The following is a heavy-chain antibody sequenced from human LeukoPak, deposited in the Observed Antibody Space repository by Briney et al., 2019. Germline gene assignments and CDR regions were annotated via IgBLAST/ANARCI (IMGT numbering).Heavy chain of an antibody. D-gene: IGHD1-26*01. CDR2: ISSSSSYI. Sequence: PGGSLRLSCAASGFTFSSYSMNWVRQAPGKGLEWVSSISSSSSYIYYADSVKGRFTISRDNSKNTLYLQMNSLRAEDTAVYYCAKDSNGWWELREDYYFDYWGQGTLVTVSS. CDR1: GFTFSSYS. V-gene: IGHV3-21*04. J-gene: IGHJ4*02. CDR3: AKDSNGWWELREDYYFDY.